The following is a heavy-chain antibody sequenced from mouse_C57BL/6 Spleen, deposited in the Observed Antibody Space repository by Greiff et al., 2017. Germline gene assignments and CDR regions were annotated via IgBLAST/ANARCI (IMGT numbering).Heavy chain of an antibody. D-gene: IGHD1-1*01. V-gene: IGHV1-76*01. Sequence: QVQLKESGAELVRPGASVKLSCKASGYTFTDYYINWVKQRPGQGLEWIARIYPGSGNTYYNEKFKGKATLTAEKSSSTAYMQLSSLTSEDSAVYFCARGDGSHWYFDVWGTGTTVTVSS. CDR2: IYPGSGNT. CDR3: ARGDGSHWYFDV. J-gene: IGHJ1*03. CDR1: GYTFTDYY.